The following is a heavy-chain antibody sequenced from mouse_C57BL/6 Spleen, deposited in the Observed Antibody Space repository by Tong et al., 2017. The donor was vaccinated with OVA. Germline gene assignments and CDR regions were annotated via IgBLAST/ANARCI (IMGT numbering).Heavy chain of an antibody. Sequence: VQLQESGAELVRPGTSVKVSCKASGYAFTNYLIEWVKQRPGQGLEWIGVINPGSGGTNYNEKFKGKATLTADKSSSTAYMQLSSLTSEDSAVYFCARPYYSNYAMDYWGQGTSVTVSS. CDR3: ARPYYSNYAMDY. CDR2: INPGSGGT. V-gene: IGHV1-54*01. J-gene: IGHJ4*01. D-gene: IGHD2-5*01. CDR1: GYAFTNYL.